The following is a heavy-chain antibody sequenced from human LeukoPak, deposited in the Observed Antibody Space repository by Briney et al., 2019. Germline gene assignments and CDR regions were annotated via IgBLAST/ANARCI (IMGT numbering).Heavy chain of an antibody. CDR1: GFTFSTYG. Sequence: GALRLSCAASGFTFSTYGMSWVRQAPGKGLEWVSAISGSGGSAYYADSVKGRFTISRDNSKNTLYLQMNSLRAEDTAVYYCAKCVILTGRYMDVWGKGTTVTISS. CDR2: ISGSGGSA. V-gene: IGHV3-23*01. D-gene: IGHD3-9*01. J-gene: IGHJ6*03. CDR3: AKCVILTGRYMDV.